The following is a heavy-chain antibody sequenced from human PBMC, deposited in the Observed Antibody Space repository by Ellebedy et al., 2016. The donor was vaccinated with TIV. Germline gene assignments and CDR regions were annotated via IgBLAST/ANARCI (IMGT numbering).Heavy chain of an antibody. CDR3: ARTDYYDSTRYYRYIDD. CDR1: GYTFIXYG. V-gene: IGHV1-18*01. D-gene: IGHD3-22*01. J-gene: IGHJ4*02. Sequence: AASVKVSCKTSGYTFIXYGIIXVRQAPGQGLVWMGWISVDNGDTNYAQKLQDRVTMTTDTSTTTAYMELRSLRSDDTAVYYCARTDYYDSTRYYRYIDDWGQGTLGTVSS. CDR2: ISVDNGDT.